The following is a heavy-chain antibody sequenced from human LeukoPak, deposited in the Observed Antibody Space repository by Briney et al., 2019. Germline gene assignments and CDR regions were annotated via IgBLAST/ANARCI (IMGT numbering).Heavy chain of an antibody. CDR2: IYYSGST. CDR1: GGSISSYY. CDR3: ARQGYYDSSGYVSLLGNWFDP. Sequence: SETLSLTCTVSGGSISSYYWSWIRQPPGKGLEGIGYIYYSGSTNYNPSLKSRVNISVDTSKNQLSLKLSSVTAADTAVYYCARQGYYDSSGYVSLLGNWFDPWGQGTLVTVSS. D-gene: IGHD3-22*01. J-gene: IGHJ5*02. V-gene: IGHV4-59*08.